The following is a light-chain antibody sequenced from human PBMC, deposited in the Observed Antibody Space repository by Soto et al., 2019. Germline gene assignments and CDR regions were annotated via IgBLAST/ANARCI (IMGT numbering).Light chain of an antibody. CDR2: AAS. CDR3: QQRSNWPT. CDR1: QSVSSC. Sequence: EIVLTQSPATLSLSPGERATLSCRASQSVSSCLAWYQQKPGQAPRLLIYAASNRATGIPARFSGSGSGTDFTLTISSLEPEDFAVYYCQQRSNWPTFGQGTRLEIK. V-gene: IGKV3-11*01. J-gene: IGKJ5*01.